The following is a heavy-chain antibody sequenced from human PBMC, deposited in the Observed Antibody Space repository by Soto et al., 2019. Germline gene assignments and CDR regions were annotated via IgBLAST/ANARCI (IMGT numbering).Heavy chain of an antibody. J-gene: IGHJ4*02. CDR2: ISAYNGNT. CDR3: ARAGAPIDC. Sequence: QVQLVQSGAEVKKPGASVKVSCKASGYTFTNFGISWVRQAPGQGLEWMGWISAYNGNTNYAQKFQGRVTMTTDTAARAASTELRRLRPDNTAVYFCARAGAPIDCSGPGTRVNVSP. V-gene: IGHV1-18*01. D-gene: IGHD3-10*01. CDR1: GYTFTNFG.